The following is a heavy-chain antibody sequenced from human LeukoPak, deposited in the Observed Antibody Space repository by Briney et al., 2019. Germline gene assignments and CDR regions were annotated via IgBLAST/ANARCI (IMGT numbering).Heavy chain of an antibody. CDR2: IYYSGST. J-gene: IGHJ4*02. Sequence: SETLSLTCTVSGGSISSYYWGWIGQPPGKGLEWIGYIYYSGSTNYNPSLKSRVTISVDTSKNQFSLKLSSVTAADTAVYYCARERGTTVTNYFDYWGQGTLVTVSS. CDR3: ARERGTTVTNYFDY. D-gene: IGHD4-17*01. V-gene: IGHV4-59*01. CDR1: GGSISSYY.